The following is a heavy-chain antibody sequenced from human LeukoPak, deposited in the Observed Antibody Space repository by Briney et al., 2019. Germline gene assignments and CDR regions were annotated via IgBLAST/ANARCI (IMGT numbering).Heavy chain of an antibody. Sequence: GRSLRLSCAASGFTFSNYGMHWVRQAPGKGLEWVAVISYDGSNKYYADSVKGRFTISRDNSKNTLYLQMNSLRAEDTAVYYCAKDPYYYDSSGYSVFDYWGQGTLVTVSS. CDR1: GFTFSNYG. D-gene: IGHD3-22*01. V-gene: IGHV3-30*18. CDR3: AKDPYYYDSSGYSVFDY. CDR2: ISYDGSNK. J-gene: IGHJ4*02.